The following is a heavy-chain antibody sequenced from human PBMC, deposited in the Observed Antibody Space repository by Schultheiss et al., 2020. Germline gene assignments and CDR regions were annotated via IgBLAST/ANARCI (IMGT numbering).Heavy chain of an antibody. CDR3: ATSYYYGSGKFDP. CDR1: GFTFSDYY. Sequence: GGSLRLSCAASGFTFSDYYMSWIRQAPGKGLEWVSYISSSGSTIYYADSVKGRFTISRDNAKNSLYLQMNSLRAEDTAVYYCATSYYYGSGKFDPWGQGTLVTVSS. D-gene: IGHD3-10*01. CDR2: ISSSGSTI. J-gene: IGHJ5*02. V-gene: IGHV3-11*04.